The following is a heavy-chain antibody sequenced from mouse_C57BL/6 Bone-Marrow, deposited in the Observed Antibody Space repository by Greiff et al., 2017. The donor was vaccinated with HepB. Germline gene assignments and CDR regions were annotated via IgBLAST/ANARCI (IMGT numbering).Heavy chain of an antibody. D-gene: IGHD1-1*01. V-gene: IGHV5-12*01. CDR1: GFTFSDYY. CDR2: ISNGGGST. Sequence: EVKLVESGGGLVQPGGSLKLSCAASGFTFSDYYMYWVRQTPEKRLEWVAYISNGGGSTYYPDTVKGRFTISRDNAKNTLYLQMSRLKSEDTAMYYCARLYYYGSSYIDYWGQGTTLTVSS. CDR3: ARLYYYGSSYIDY. J-gene: IGHJ2*01.